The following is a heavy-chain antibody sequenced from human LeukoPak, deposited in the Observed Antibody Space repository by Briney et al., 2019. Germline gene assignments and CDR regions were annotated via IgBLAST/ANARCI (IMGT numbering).Heavy chain of an antibody. J-gene: IGHJ4*02. CDR3: AGSAAAGEADY. V-gene: IGHV4-34*01. CDR2: INHSGST. Sequence: HPSETLFLTCAVYGGSFSGYYWSWIRQPPGKGLEWIGEINHSGSTNYNPSLKSRVTISVDTSKNQFSLKLSSVTAADTAVYYCAGSAAAGEADYWGQGTLVTVSS. D-gene: IGHD6-13*01. CDR1: GGSFSGYY.